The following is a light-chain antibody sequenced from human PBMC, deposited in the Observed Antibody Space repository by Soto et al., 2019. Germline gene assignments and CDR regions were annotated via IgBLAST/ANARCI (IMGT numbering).Light chain of an antibody. Sequence: QSALTQPRSVSGSPGQSVTISCTGTSSDVGGYNYVSWYQQHPDKAPKLMIYDVSKRPSGVPDRFSGSKSDNTASLTISGLQADXEADYYCCSYAGTYTYVVFGGGTKLTVL. CDR3: CSYAGTYTYVV. J-gene: IGLJ2*01. CDR1: SSDVGGYNY. CDR2: DVS. V-gene: IGLV2-11*01.